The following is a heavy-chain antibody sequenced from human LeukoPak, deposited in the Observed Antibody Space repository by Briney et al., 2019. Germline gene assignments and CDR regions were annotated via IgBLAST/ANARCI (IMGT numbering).Heavy chain of an antibody. D-gene: IGHD3-10*01. CDR1: GYTFTGYY. V-gene: IGHV1-2*06. J-gene: IGHJ5*02. CDR3: ARDGVRGVINWFDP. CDR2: INPNSGGT. Sequence: ASVKVSCKASGYTFTGYYMHWVRQAPGQRLEWMGRINPNSGGTNYAQKFQGRVTMTRDTSISTAYMELSRLRSDDTAVYYCARDGVRGVINWFDPWGQGTLVTVSS.